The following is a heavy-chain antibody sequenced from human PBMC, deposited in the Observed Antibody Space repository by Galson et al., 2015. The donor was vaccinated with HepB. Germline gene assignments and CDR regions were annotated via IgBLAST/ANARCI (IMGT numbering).Heavy chain of an antibody. CDR2: INAGNGNT. CDR1: GYTFTSYA. J-gene: IGHJ4*02. CDR3: ARDSSRIQLWQTWGGQFDY. Sequence: SVKVSCKASGYTFTSYAMHWVRQAPGQRLEWMGWINAGNGNTKYSQKFQGRVTITRDTSASTAYMELSSLRSEDTAVYYCARDSSRIQLWQTWGGQFDYWGQGTLVTVSS. V-gene: IGHV1-3*01. D-gene: IGHD5-18*01.